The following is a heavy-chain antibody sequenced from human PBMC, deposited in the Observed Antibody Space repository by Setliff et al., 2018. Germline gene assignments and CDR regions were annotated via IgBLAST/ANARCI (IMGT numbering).Heavy chain of an antibody. CDR2: INPSSGRT. V-gene: IGHV1-46*01. Sequence: ASVKVSCKASGYTFTSHYMHWVRQAPGLGLEWMGTINPSSGRTSYAQKFQGRVTMTRDTSTSTVYMDMSSLRSEDTAVYYGARDVFPYHYEGAFDIWGQGTMVTVSS. D-gene: IGHD3-22*01. J-gene: IGHJ3*02. CDR1: GYTFTSHY. CDR3: ARDVFPYHYEGAFDI.